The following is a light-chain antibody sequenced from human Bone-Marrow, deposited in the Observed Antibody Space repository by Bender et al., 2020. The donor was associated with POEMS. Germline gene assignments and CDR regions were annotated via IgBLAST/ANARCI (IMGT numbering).Light chain of an antibody. CDR2: KNN. J-gene: IGLJ2*01. CDR1: KLGDKY. V-gene: IGLV3-1*01. CDR3: QAWDSSTQEV. Sequence: SYDLTQPPSVSVSPGQTASITCSGDKLGDKYACWYQQKPGQSPVVVIYKNNKRPSGIPERFSGSKSGNTATLTISGTQAMDEADYYCQAWDSSTQEVFGGGTKLTVL.